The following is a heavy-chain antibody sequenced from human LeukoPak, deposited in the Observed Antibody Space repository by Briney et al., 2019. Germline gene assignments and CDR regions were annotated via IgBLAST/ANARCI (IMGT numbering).Heavy chain of an antibody. D-gene: IGHD3-3*01. J-gene: IGHJ6*03. CDR2: IKQDGSEK. CDR3: ARDGSVFWSGYYYMDV. V-gene: IGHV3-7*01. Sequence: GGSLRLSCAASGFTFSSYWMSWVRQAPGKGLEWVANIKQDGSEKYYVDSVKGRFTISRGNAKNSLFLQMNSLRAEDTAMYYCARDGSVFWSGYYYMDVWGKGTTVTVSS. CDR1: GFTFSSYW.